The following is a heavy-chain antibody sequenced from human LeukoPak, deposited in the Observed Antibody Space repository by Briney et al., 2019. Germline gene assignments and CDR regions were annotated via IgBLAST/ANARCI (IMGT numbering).Heavy chain of an antibody. CDR3: ARSPNYYDGSGYINWFDP. V-gene: IGHV4-4*07. CDR2: IYSSGST. Sequence: SETLSLTCTVSGASISSYYWTWIRQPAGKGLEWIGRIYSSGSTNYSPSLKSRVTISVDKSKNQFSLKLTSVTAADTAVYYCARSPNYYDGSGYINWFDPWGQGTLVTVSS. J-gene: IGHJ5*02. D-gene: IGHD3-22*01. CDR1: GASISSYY.